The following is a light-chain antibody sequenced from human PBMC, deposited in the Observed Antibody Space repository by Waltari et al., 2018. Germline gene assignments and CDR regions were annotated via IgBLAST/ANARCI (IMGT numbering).Light chain of an antibody. CDR3: LQDYAYPRT. V-gene: IGKV1-6*01. Sequence: AIQMTQSPSSLSASVGDRVTITCRASQGIRSDLGLYQLRPGKAPKLLLYAASRLHSGVPSRFSGGGSGTDFTLTISSLQPEDFATYYCLQDYAYPRTFGPGT. CDR2: AAS. CDR1: QGIRSD. J-gene: IGKJ3*01.